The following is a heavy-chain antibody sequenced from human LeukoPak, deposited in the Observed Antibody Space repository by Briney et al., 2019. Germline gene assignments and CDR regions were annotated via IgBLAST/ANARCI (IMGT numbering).Heavy chain of an antibody. J-gene: IGHJ4*02. D-gene: IGHD1-26*01. V-gene: IGHV3-23*01. CDR3: AKGGSYAPLDY. CDR1: GFTFSNSA. Sequence: GGSLRLSCAASGFTFSNSAMTWVRQAPGKGLEWVSAISSSGSDTIYTDSVKDRFTISRDNSRDTLYLQMNSLRAEDTALYHCAKGGSYAPLDYWGQGTLVTVSS. CDR2: ISSSGSDT.